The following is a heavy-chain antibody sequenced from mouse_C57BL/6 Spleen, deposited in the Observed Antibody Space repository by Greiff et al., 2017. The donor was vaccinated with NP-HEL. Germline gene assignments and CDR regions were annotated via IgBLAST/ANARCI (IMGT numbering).Heavy chain of an antibody. J-gene: IGHJ3*01. V-gene: IGHV1-77*01. CDR2: IGPGSGST. CDR1: GYTFTDYY. CDR3: ARHEEAPYYYGSSLFAY. Sequence: VKLMESGAELVKPGASVKISCKASGYTFTDYYINWVKQRPGQGLEWIGKIGPGSGSTYYNEKFKDKATLTADKSSSTVYMELSRLTSEDSAVYFCARHEEAPYYYGSSLFAYWGQGTLVTVSA. D-gene: IGHD1-1*01.